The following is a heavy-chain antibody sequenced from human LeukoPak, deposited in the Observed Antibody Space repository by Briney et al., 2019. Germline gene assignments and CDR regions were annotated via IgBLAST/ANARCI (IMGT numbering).Heavy chain of an antibody. J-gene: IGHJ4*02. CDR3: ARESGFYASGSRY. CDR2: MNTNSGKT. CDR1: GYTFTGYY. Sequence: GASVKVSCKASGYTFTGYYMHWVRQAPGQGLEWMGWMNTNSGKTGYAQTFQGRVTMTRDTSINTAYMELTSLRSDDTAVYYCARESGFYASGSRYWGQGTLVIVSS. V-gene: IGHV1-8*02. D-gene: IGHD3-10*01.